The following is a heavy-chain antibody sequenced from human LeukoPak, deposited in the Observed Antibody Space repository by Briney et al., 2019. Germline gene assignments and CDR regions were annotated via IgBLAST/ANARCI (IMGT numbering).Heavy chain of an antibody. CDR2: INSDGSST. V-gene: IGHV3-74*01. D-gene: IGHD4-23*01. Sequence: PGGSLRLSCAASGFTFSSYWMHWVRQAPGKGLVWVSRINSDGSSTSYADSVKGRFTISRDNAKNTLYLQMNSLRAEDTAVYYCARSGGNPRYYYYYYMDVWGKGTTVTVSS. CDR3: ARSGGNPRYYYYYYMDV. CDR1: GFTFSSYW. J-gene: IGHJ6*03.